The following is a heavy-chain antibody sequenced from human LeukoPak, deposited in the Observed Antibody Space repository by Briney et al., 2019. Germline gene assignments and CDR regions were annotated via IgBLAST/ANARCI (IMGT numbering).Heavy chain of an antibody. D-gene: IGHD5-12*01. V-gene: IGHV3-13*01. CDR1: GFTFSTYD. CDR3: ARGNRGYDSIDY. CDR2: IGPAGDT. J-gene: IGHJ4*02. Sequence: GGSLRLSCAASGFTFSTYDMHWVRRATGKGLEWVSAIGPAGDTYYAGSLKGRFTISRENAKNSFYLQMNSLRAGDTAVYYCARGNRGYDSIDYWGRGTLVTVSS.